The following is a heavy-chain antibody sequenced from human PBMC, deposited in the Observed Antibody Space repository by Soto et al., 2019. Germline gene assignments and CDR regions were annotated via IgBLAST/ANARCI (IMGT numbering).Heavy chain of an antibody. V-gene: IGHV1-18*01. J-gene: IGHJ4*02. Sequence: QVQLVQSGAEVKKPGASVKVSCKASGYTFTSYGISWVRQAPGQGLEWMGWINPYNGNTNYAQKLQGRVTMTTDTSTDTAYLELRSLRPVDTAVYYCARDWFGIDYWGQGTLVTVSS. CDR2: INPYNGNT. D-gene: IGHD3-16*01. CDR3: ARDWFGIDY. CDR1: GYTFTSYG.